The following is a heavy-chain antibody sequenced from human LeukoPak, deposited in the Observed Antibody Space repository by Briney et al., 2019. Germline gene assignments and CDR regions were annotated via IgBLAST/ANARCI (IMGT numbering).Heavy chain of an antibody. D-gene: IGHD3-22*01. CDR2: INTGGTIT. CDR3: ARVGRVYCFEY. V-gene: IGHV3-48*01. Sequence: GGSLRLSCVASGYTVSAYSLNWVRQAPGKGLEWIAYINTGGTITYYADSVQGRFTISRDNAKSSLYLQMNSLRADDTGVYFCARVGRVYCFEYWGQGTLVTVSS. CDR1: GYTVSAYS. J-gene: IGHJ4*02.